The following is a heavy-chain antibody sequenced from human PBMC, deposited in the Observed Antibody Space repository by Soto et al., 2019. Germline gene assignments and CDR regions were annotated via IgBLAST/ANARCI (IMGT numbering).Heavy chain of an antibody. CDR2: IYYSGSP. CDR1: GGSISSGDYY. J-gene: IGHJ5*02. Sequence: QVQLQESGPGLVKPSQTLSLTCTVSGGSISSGDYYWSWIRQPPGKGLEWIGYIYYSGSPYYNPSLKSRVTISVDTSNNQFSLKLSSVTAADTAVYYCARELPSQNWFDPWGQGTLVTVSS. V-gene: IGHV4-30-4*01. D-gene: IGHD2-2*01. CDR3: ARELPSQNWFDP.